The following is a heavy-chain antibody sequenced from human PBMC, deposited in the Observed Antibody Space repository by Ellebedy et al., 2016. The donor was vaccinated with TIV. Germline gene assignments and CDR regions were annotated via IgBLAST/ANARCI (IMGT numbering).Heavy chain of an antibody. J-gene: IGHJ3*02. Sequence: SGPTLVKPTQTLTLTCTFSGFSLSTSGMCVSWIRQPPGKALEWRARIDWDDDKYYSTSLTTRLTISNDTSKNQVVLTMTNMDPVDTAKYYCARTKPYSSSSHYRYDAFDIWGQGTMVTVSS. CDR3: ARTKPYSSSSHYRYDAFDI. CDR2: IDWDDDK. D-gene: IGHD6-6*01. CDR1: GFSLSTSGMC. V-gene: IGHV2-70*11.